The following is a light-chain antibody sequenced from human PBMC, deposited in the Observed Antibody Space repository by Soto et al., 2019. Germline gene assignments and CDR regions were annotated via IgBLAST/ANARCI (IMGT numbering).Light chain of an antibody. CDR2: LNGDGSH. CDR3: QTWGTVIVV. J-gene: IGLJ3*02. CDR1: SGHSNYA. V-gene: IGLV4-69*01. Sequence: QSVLTQSPSASASLGASVKLTCTLSSGHSNYAIAWHQQQPEKGPRYLMKLNGDGSHSKGDGIPDRFSGSSSGAERYLTISSLQSEDEASYDCQTWGTVIVVFCGGTKVTVL.